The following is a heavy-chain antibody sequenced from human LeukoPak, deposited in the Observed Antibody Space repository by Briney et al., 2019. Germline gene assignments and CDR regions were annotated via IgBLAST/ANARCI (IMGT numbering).Heavy chain of an antibody. J-gene: IGHJ4*02. Sequence: PGGSLRLSCAASGFPFRSYAMHWVRQAPGKGLEWVAFIRYDGSYKYYADSVKGRFTISRDNSKNTLYLQMNSLRAEDTAVYYCARRAIAGDDYWGQGTLVTVSS. D-gene: IGHD6-13*01. CDR3: ARRAIAGDDY. CDR1: GFPFRSYA. V-gene: IGHV3-30*02. CDR2: IRYDGSYK.